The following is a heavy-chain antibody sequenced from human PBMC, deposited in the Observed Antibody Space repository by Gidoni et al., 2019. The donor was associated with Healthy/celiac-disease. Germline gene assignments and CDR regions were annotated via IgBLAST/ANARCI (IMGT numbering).Heavy chain of an antibody. D-gene: IGHD3-10*01. CDR2: INHSGGT. V-gene: IGHV4-34*01. J-gene: IGHJ6*02. CDR3: ASRKRGFGVNFYYYGMDV. Sequence: QVQLQQWGAGLLKPSESLSLTCAVYGGSFSGSYWSWIRQPPGKGLEWIGEINHSGGTNYNPSLKSRVTISVDTSKNQFSLKLNSVTAADTAVYYCASRKRGFGVNFYYYGMDVWGQGTTVTVSS. CDR1: GGSFSGSY.